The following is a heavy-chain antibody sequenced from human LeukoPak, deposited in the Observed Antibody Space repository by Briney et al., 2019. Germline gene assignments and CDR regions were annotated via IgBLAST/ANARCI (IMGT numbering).Heavy chain of an antibody. CDR2: IKQDGSEK. CDR3: ARVNSPRLGTPGYYYYYYGMDV. Sequence: PGGSLRLSCAASGFTFSSYWMSWVRQAPGKGLEWVANIKQDGSEKYYVDSVKGRFTISRDNAKNSLYLQMNSLRAEDTAVYYCARVNSPRLGTPGYYYYYYGMDVWGQGTTVTVSS. V-gene: IGHV3-7*01. J-gene: IGHJ6*02. D-gene: IGHD1-14*01. CDR1: GFTFSSYW.